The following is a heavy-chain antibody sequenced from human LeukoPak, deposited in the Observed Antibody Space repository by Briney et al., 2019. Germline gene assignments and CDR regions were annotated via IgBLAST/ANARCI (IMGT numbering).Heavy chain of an antibody. Sequence: GRSLRLSCAASGFTFSSYWMSWIRQAPGKGLEWVANIKQDGSQKNYVDSVKGRFTISRDNARNSLYLQMNSLRAEDTAVYYCATPLDYYDSSGYHQGGDWGQGTLVTVSS. V-gene: IGHV3-7*03. CDR1: GFTFSSYW. D-gene: IGHD3-22*01. J-gene: IGHJ4*02. CDR3: ATPLDYYDSSGYHQGGD. CDR2: IKQDGSQK.